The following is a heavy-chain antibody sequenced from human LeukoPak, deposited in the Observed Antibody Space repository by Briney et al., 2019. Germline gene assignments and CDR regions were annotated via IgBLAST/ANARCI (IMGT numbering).Heavy chain of an antibody. J-gene: IGHJ3*01. D-gene: IGHD3-22*01. CDR1: VFTFTSSA. V-gene: IGHV1-58*01. CDR3: AAEAAYYYDSRDAFDV. CDR2: IVVGSGNT. Sequence: ASVTVSFTASVFTFTSSAVQWVRQARGQRLEWIGWIVVGSGNTNYAQRFQERVTITRDMSTSLVYMELSSLRSEDTAVYYCAAEAAYYYDSRDAFDVWGQGTMVTVSS.